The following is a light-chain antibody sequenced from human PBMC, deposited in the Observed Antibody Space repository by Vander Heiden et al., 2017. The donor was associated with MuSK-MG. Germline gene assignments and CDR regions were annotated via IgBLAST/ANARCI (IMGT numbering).Light chain of an antibody. V-gene: IGKV1-39*01. J-gene: IGKJ4*01. CDR2: AAS. Sequence: DIQMTQSPSSLSASVGDRVTITCRASQSISSYLNWYQQKPGKAPKLLIYAASSLQSGVPSRFTASGSGTDFTLTISSLQPEDFATYYCQRSDSTPHTFGGGTKVEIK. CDR3: QRSDSTPHT. CDR1: QSISSY.